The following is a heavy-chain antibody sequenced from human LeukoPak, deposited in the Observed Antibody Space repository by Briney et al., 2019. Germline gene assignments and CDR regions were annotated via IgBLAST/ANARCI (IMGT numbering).Heavy chain of an antibody. CDR1: GFTFSSYS. CDR2: IKQDGSEK. V-gene: IGHV3-7*03. J-gene: IGHJ4*02. D-gene: IGHD3-9*01. Sequence: GGFLRLSCAASGFTFSSYSMNWVRQAPGKGLEWVANIKQDGSEKYYVDSVKGRFTISRDNAKNSLYLQMNSLRAEDTAVYYCARDLTYKYYDILTGYYNSDTYFDYWGQGTLVTVSS. CDR3: ARDLTYKYYDILTGYYNSDTYFDY.